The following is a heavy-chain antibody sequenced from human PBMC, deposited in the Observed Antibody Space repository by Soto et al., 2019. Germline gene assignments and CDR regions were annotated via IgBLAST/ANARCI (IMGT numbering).Heavy chain of an antibody. CDR2: MNPDSGNT. J-gene: IGHJ5*02. V-gene: IGHV1-8*01. CDR1: GYTFTNYD. CDR3: ARGRFRRTWFDP. Sequence: QVQLVQSGAEVKKPGASVKVSCKASGYTFTNYDIHWVRQATGQGLEWMGWMNPDSGNTGQSKQFPGRVTVTRDTSISTAYMEMSSLRSEDTAVYYCARGRFRRTWFDPWGQGTLVTVSS. D-gene: IGHD3-16*01.